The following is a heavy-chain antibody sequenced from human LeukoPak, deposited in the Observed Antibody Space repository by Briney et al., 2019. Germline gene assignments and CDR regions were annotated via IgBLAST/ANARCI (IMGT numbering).Heavy chain of an antibody. Sequence: HPGRSLRLSCAASGFTFSSYAIHWVRQAPGKGLEWVAVISYDGSNKYYADSVKGRFTISRDNSKNTLYLQMNSLRAEDTAVYYSGRDVWCGAPRAKSYGMDVWGQGTTVTVSS. CDR2: ISYDGSNK. CDR3: GRDVWCGAPRAKSYGMDV. D-gene: IGHD3-10*01. J-gene: IGHJ6*02. V-gene: IGHV3-30*04. CDR1: GFTFSSYA.